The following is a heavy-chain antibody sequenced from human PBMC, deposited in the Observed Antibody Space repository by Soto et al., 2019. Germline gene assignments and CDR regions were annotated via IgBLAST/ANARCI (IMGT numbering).Heavy chain of an antibody. V-gene: IGHV3-7*03. D-gene: IGHD3-9*01. J-gene: IGHJ4*01. CDR3: AKSRPLGGYYDWVLLDY. CDR1: GFTFGRSW. Sequence: GSMRLSGTACGFTFGRSWVSWVRQAPGKGLEWVANINEDGSMKYYVDSVRGRFTISRDNSKNSLYLQMGSLRAEDTAVYYCAKSRPLGGYYDWVLLDYWGQGTLVTVSS. CDR2: INEDGSMK.